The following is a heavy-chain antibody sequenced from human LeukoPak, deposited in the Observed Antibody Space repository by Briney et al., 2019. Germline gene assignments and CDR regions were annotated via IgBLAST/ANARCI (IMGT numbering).Heavy chain of an antibody. CDR1: GFTVSNNY. CDR3: ARDNAYMFDF. J-gene: IGHJ4*02. Sequence: RGSLRLSCAASGFTVSNNYMSWVRQAPGKGLEWVSAVYDGDTTYYADSVKGRFTVARDNAKNTLYLEMNRLRVEDTAVYYCARDNAYMFDFWGQGTQVTVSS. D-gene: IGHD4-11*01. V-gene: IGHV3-53*01. CDR2: VYDGDTT.